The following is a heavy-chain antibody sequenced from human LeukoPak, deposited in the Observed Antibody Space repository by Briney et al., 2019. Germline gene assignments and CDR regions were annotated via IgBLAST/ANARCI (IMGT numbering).Heavy chain of an antibody. J-gene: IGHJ4*02. CDR2: IGGSGGST. CDR3: AKVEAAAAATLRGFDY. CDR1: GFTFSSYA. Sequence: GGSLRLSCAASGFTFSSYAMSWVRQAPGKGLEWVSSIGGSGGSTYYADSVKGRFTISRDNSKNTLYLQMNSLRAEDTAVYCCAKVEAAAAATLRGFDYWGQGTLVTVSS. D-gene: IGHD6-13*01. V-gene: IGHV3-23*01.